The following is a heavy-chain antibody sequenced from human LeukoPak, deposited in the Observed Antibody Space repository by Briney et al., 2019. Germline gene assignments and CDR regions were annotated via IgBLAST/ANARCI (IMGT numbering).Heavy chain of an antibody. CDR2: ISYDGSNK. CDR1: GFTFSSYA. V-gene: IGHV3-30-3*01. J-gene: IGHJ4*02. Sequence: PGGSLRLSCAASGFTFSSYAMHWVRQAPGKGLEGVAVISYDGSNKYYADSVKGRFTISRDNSKNTLYLQMNSLRAEDTAVYYCARGAAYSSSWYGNYWGQGTLVTVSS. D-gene: IGHD6-13*01. CDR3: ARGAAYSSSWYGNY.